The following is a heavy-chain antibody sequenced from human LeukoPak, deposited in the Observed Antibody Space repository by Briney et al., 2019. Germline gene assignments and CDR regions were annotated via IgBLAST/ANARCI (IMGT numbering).Heavy chain of an antibody. CDR2: ISYSGST. V-gene: IGHV4-39*07. Sequence: SETLSLTCTVSGGSISSSSYYWGWIRQPPGTGLEWIGSISYSGSTYYNPSLKSRVAISVDTSKNQFSLKLSSVTAADTAVYYCARVSGITMIVVLQSDAFDIWGQGTLVTVSS. CDR1: GGSISSSSYY. CDR3: ARVSGITMIVVLQSDAFDI. D-gene: IGHD3-22*01. J-gene: IGHJ3*02.